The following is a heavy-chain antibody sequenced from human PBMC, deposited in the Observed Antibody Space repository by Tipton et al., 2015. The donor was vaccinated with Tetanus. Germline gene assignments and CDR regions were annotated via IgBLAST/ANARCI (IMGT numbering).Heavy chain of an antibody. J-gene: IGHJ2*01. CDR1: GYNFATFW. CDR3: ARRLGPYTGDQIWHFDL. Sequence: QLVQSGAEVKKPGESLNISCKASGYNFATFWIGWVRQKPGKGLEWMGIIYPGDSDTRYSPSFQGQVTISAGKSTSTAYLQWSRLQASDTAMYYCARRLGPYTGDQIWHFDLWGRGTLVTVSS. D-gene: IGHD7-27*01. CDR2: IYPGDSDT. V-gene: IGHV5-51*01.